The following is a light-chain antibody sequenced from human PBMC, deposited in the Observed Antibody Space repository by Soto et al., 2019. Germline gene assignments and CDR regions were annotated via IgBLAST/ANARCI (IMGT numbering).Light chain of an antibody. CDR2: ATS. V-gene: IGKV3-20*01. CDR1: QSVSSRD. Sequence: EIVLTQSPATLSSFPGDRATLSCRASQSVSSRDLAWYQQKPGQAPRLLIYATSSRAAGIPDRFSGSGSGTDFTLTISRLEPEDFAVYYCQQYDNSPGYTFGQGTKLEIK. J-gene: IGKJ2*01. CDR3: QQYDNSPGYT.